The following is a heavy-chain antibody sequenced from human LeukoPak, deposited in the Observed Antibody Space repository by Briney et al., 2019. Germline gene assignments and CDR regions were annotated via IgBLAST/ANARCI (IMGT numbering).Heavy chain of an antibody. CDR1: GFSVDTNY. CDR3: AKDADLPGFWSGYYHHFDY. J-gene: IGHJ4*02. V-gene: IGHV3-23*01. Sequence: QPGGSLRLSCAASGFSVDTNYVSWVRQAPGKGLEWVSAISGSGGSTYYADSVKGRFTISRDNSKNTLYLQMNSLRAEDTAVYYCAKDADLPGFWSGYYHHFDYWGQGTLVTVSS. D-gene: IGHD3-3*01. CDR2: ISGSGGST.